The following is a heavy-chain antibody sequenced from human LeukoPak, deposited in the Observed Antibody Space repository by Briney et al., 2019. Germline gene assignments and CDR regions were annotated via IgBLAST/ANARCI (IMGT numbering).Heavy chain of an antibody. Sequence: SETLSLTCTVSGGSISSYYWSWIRQPAGKGLEWIGRIYTSGSTNYNPSLKSRVTMSVDTFKNQFSLKLSSVTAADTAVYYCARGGGCSGGSCSNSDYWGQGTLVTVSS. D-gene: IGHD2-15*01. V-gene: IGHV4-4*07. J-gene: IGHJ4*02. CDR2: IYTSGST. CDR3: ARGGGCSGGSCSNSDY. CDR1: GGSISSYY.